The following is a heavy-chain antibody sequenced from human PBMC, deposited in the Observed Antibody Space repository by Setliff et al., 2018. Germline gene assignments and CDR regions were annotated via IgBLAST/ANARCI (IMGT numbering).Heavy chain of an antibody. CDR3: AMTGDRGYSGYER. J-gene: IGHJ4*02. D-gene: IGHD5-12*01. CDR2: IYYSGST. CDR1: GYSISSGYY. Sequence: SETLSLTCAVSGYSISSGYYWGWIRQPPGKGLEWIGSIYYSGSTYYNPSLKSRVTISVDTSKNQFSLKLSSVTAADTAVYYCAMTGDRGYSGYERWGQGTLVTVSS. V-gene: IGHV4-38-2*01.